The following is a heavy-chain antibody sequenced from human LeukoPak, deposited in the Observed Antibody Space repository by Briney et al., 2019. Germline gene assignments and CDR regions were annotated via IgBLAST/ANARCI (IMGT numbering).Heavy chain of an antibody. CDR3: ARVWVLQWLAPGGWFDP. CDR2: IYYSGST. J-gene: IGHJ5*01. D-gene: IGHD6-19*01. Sequence: PSETLSLTCTVSGGSISSSSYYWGWIRQPPGKGLEWIGSIYYSGSTYYNPSLKSRVTISVDTSKNQFSLKLSSVTAADTAVYYCARVWVLQWLAPGGWFDPWGQGTLVTVSS. CDR1: GGSISSSSYY. V-gene: IGHV4-39*01.